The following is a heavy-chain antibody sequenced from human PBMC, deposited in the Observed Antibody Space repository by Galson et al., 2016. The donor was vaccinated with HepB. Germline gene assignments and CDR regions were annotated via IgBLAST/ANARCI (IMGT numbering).Heavy chain of an antibody. CDR1: GFTFSTYD. D-gene: IGHD1-20*01. V-gene: IGHV3-30*18. J-gene: IGHJ4*02. CDR3: AKGRITGRYFDY. CDR2: ISYDGKNK. Sequence: SLRLSCAASGFTFSTYDMHWVRQSPGKGLECVAVISYDGKNKYYADSVKGRFITSRDNSKKILYLQMHSLRAEDTAVYFCAKGRITGRYFDYWGQGTLVTVSS.